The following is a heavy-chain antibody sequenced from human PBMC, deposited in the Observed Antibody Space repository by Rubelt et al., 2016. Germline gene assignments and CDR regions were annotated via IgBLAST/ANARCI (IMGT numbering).Heavy chain of an antibody. CDR3: ARTYSSTWTRFDY. CDR1: GDSISSSSYY. CDR2: IYYSGRT. J-gene: IGHJ4*02. Sequence: QPQLQESGPGLVKPSETLSLTCTVSGDSISSSSYYWGWIRQPPEKGLEWIGSIYYSGRTYYNPSLKSRVTISIDTSKNQFSRNLNSVTAADTAVYYCARTYSSTWTRFDYWGQGTLVIVSS. V-gene: IGHV4-39*01. D-gene: IGHD6-13*01.